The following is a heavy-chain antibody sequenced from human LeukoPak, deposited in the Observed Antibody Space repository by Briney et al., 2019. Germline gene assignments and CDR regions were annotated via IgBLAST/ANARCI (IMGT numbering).Heavy chain of an antibody. V-gene: IGHV4-39*01. D-gene: IGHD3-3*01. Sequence: SETLSLTCTVSGGSISSSSYYWGWIRQPPGKGLEWIGSIYYSGSTYYNPSLKSRVTISVDTSKNQFSLKLSSVTAADTAVYYCARQRRTRVPDYWGQGTLVTVSS. J-gene: IGHJ4*02. CDR2: IYYSGST. CDR1: GGSISSSSYY. CDR3: ARQRRTRVPDY.